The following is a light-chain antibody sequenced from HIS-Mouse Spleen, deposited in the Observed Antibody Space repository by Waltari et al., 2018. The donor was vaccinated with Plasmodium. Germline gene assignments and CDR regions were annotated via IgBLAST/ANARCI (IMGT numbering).Light chain of an antibody. CDR1: ALPITY. Sequence: SSEITHPPSVSVSPGHTARIPCSADALPITYTFLFQQKPGQAPVLVIYEDSKRPSGIPERFSGSSSGTMATLTISGGQVEDEADYYCYSTDSSGNHRVFGGGTKLTVL. J-gene: IGLJ3*02. CDR3: YSTDSSGNHRV. V-gene: IGLV3-10*01. CDR2: EDS.